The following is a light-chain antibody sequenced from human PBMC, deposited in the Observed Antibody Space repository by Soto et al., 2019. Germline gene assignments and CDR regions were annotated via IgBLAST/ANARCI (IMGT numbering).Light chain of an antibody. CDR1: ISDVGGYNY. V-gene: IGLV2-8*01. Sequence: QSALTQPPSASGSPGQSVTISCTGTISDVGGYNYVSWYQQHPGKAPKLMIYEVSERPSGVPDRFSGSKSGNTASLTVSGLQAGDEADYYCGSYAGFNNYVAFGGGTQLTVL. CDR3: GSYAGFNNYVA. CDR2: EVS. J-gene: IGLJ2*01.